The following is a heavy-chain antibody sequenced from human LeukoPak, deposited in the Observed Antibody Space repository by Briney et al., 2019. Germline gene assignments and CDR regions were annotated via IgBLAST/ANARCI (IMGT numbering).Heavy chain of an antibody. CDR3: ARQGGVRGYYGSGSYYYDY. CDR2: NRNSGNT. V-gene: IGHV4-59*01. Sequence: SETLSLTCTVSGGSLSTYYWTWIRQSPGKGLEWIGYNRNSGNTIYSPSLNSRVTISVDTSKNQFSLKLRSVTAADTAVYYCARQGGVRGYYGSGSYYYDYWGRGTLVTVSS. CDR1: GGSLSTYY. J-gene: IGHJ4*02. D-gene: IGHD3-10*01.